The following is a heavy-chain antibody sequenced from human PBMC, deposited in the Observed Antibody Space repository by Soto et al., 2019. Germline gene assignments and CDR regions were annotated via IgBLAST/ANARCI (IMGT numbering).Heavy chain of an antibody. J-gene: IGHJ6*02. CDR2: MNCAATST. CDR3: ARGGADNYNFALDX. D-gene: IGHD1-20*01. CDR1: GFTLPTYA. V-gene: IGHV3-23*05. Sequence: WGSLRLACAASGFTLPTYAMTWVRQPPGEGLEWVGSMNCAATSTSYENSVKVRFTTSRDTSRNTLYLDMRILRPEDTAVYYCARGGADNYNFALDXWGQGTTVTVS.